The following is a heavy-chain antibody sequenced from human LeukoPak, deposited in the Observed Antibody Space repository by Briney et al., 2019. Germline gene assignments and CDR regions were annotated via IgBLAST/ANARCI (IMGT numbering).Heavy chain of an antibody. Sequence: PSETLSLSCTVSGYSISSGNYWGWIRQSPGEGLEGIGDIYHSETTYYNPSPNSRVTISVETSNNQSALKLSSVTAADAAVYCCARGYGGHVDYWGQGTLVTVSS. CDR2: IYHSETT. V-gene: IGHV4-38-2*02. CDR3: ARGYGGHVDY. D-gene: IGHD4-23*01. CDR1: GYSISSGNY. J-gene: IGHJ4*02.